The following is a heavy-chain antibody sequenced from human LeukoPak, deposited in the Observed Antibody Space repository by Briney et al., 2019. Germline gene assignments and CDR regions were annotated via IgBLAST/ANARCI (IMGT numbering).Heavy chain of an antibody. V-gene: IGHV3-48*01. CDR1: GFTFSSYS. CDR3: ARASSSSAQYYYYGMDV. J-gene: IGHJ6*02. D-gene: IGHD6-13*01. CDR2: ISSSSSTI. Sequence: QPGGSLRLSCAASGFTFSSYSMNWVRQAPGKGLEWVSYISSSSSTIYYADSVKGRFTISRDNAKNSLYLQMNSLRAEDTAVYYCARASSSSAQYYYYGMDVWGQGTTVTVSS.